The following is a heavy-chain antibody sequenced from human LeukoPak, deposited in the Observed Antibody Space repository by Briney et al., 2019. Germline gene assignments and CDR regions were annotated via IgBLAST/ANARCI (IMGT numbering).Heavy chain of an antibody. CDR2: IRSDGSNT. J-gene: IGHJ4*02. Sequence: GGSLRLSCAASGFTFSSYGMHWVRQAPGKGLEWVAFIRSDGSNTYYGDSVKGRFTISRDNSKNTLYLQMNSLRAEDTAVYYCAKDKTGSAAGPYYFDDWGQGTLVTVSS. CDR1: GFTFSSYG. CDR3: AKDKTGSAAGPYYFDD. V-gene: IGHV3-30*02. D-gene: IGHD6-13*01.